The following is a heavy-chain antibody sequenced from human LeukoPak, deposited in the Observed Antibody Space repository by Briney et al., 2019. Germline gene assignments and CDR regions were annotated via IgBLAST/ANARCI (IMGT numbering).Heavy chain of an antibody. D-gene: IGHD2-2*01. V-gene: IGHV1-2*02. CDR2: INPNSGGT. Sequence: ASVKVSCKASGYTFTGYYMHWVRQAPGQRLEWMGWINPNSGGTNYAQKYQGRVTMTRDTSISTAYMELSRLRYDDTAVYYCAREEEGCSSTSCYVKFDPWGQGTLVTVSS. J-gene: IGHJ5*02. CDR1: GYTFTGYY. CDR3: AREEEGCSSTSCYVKFDP.